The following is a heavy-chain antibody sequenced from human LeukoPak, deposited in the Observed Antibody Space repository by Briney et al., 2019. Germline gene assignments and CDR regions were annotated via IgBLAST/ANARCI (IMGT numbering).Heavy chain of an antibody. CDR1: GLTVRSNY. Sequence: PGGSLRLSCAASGLTVRSNYMSWVRQAPGKGLEWVSVLYSGGPTFYADSVKGRFTISRDNSNNTLFLHLNSLRGEDTAVYYCTRNSGWYGLSWGQGTLVTVSS. V-gene: IGHV3-53*01. CDR2: LYSGGPT. D-gene: IGHD6-19*01. CDR3: TRNSGWYGLS. J-gene: IGHJ1*01.